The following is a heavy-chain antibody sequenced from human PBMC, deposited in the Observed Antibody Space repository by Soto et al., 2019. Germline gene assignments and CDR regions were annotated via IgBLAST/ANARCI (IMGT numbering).Heavy chain of an antibody. Sequence: GGSLRLSCAASGFTFSSYAMSWVRQAPGKGLEWVSAISGSGGSTYYADSVKGRFTISRDNSKNTLYLQMNSLRAEDTAVYYCAKSLITMIVVVTEGGAFDIWGQGTMVTVSS. CDR1: GFTFSSYA. D-gene: IGHD3-22*01. V-gene: IGHV3-23*01. CDR2: ISGSGGST. CDR3: AKSLITMIVVVTEGGAFDI. J-gene: IGHJ3*02.